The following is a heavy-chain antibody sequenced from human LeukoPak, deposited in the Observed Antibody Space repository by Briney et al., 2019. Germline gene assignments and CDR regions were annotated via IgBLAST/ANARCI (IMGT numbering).Heavy chain of an antibody. D-gene: IGHD6-19*01. CDR2: INPNSGGT. J-gene: IGHJ4*02. Sequence: ASVKVSCKASGYTFTGYYIHWVRQAPGQGLEWMGWINPNSGGTIYAQKFQGRVTMTRDTSISTAYMELSRLRSDDTAVYYCVRGVSGWFYWGQGTLVTVSS. CDR3: VRGVSGWFY. V-gene: IGHV1-2*02. CDR1: GYTFTGYY.